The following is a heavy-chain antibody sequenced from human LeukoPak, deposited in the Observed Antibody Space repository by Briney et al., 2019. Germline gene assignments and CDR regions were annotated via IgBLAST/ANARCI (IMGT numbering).Heavy chain of an antibody. Sequence: SQTLSLTCTVSGGSISSGDYYWSWIRQPPGKGLEWIGYIYYSGSTYYNPSLKSRVTISVDTSKNQFSLNLSSVTAADTAVYYCARDLGRYYDRGTLSAFDIWGQGTMVTVSS. CDR2: IYYSGST. D-gene: IGHD3-9*01. CDR1: GGSISSGDYY. J-gene: IGHJ3*02. CDR3: ARDLGRYYDRGTLSAFDI. V-gene: IGHV4-30-4*08.